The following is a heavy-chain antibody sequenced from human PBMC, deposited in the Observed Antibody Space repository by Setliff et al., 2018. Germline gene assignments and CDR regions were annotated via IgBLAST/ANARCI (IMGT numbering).Heavy chain of an antibody. CDR1: GFALNSYA. V-gene: IGHV3-23*03. CDR2: IYSGGRTT. J-gene: IGHJ5*02. D-gene: IGHD4-17*01. Sequence: RLSCAASGFALNSYAMIWVRQAPGKGLEWVSVIYSGGRTTYYADSVKGRFSISRDNSRNTLYLQMNSLRAEDTASYFCSRDPNGDYVGAFDPWSQGILVTVSS. CDR3: SRDPNGDYVGAFDP.